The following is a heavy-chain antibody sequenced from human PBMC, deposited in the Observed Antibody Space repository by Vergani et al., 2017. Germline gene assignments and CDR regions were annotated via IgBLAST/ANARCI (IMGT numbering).Heavy chain of an antibody. J-gene: IGHJ4*02. CDR2: ICHTEDT. V-gene: IGHV4-4*02. Sequence: QVQLQESGPGLVKPSQTLSLTCTVSGGSISSNNCWTWVRQPPGKGLEWTGEICHTEDTKYSPSLKSRVTVSVDESRNLFSLRLNSVTAADTAVYYCATIGYRRWGYYFDYWGQGILVTVSS. CDR1: GGSISSNNC. D-gene: IGHD2-2*02. CDR3: ATIGYRRWGYYFDY.